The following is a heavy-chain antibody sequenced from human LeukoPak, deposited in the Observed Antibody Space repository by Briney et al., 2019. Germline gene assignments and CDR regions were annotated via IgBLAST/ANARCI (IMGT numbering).Heavy chain of an antibody. CDR1: GFTCSSYE. D-gene: IGHD1-14*01. CDR2: ISSSGSTI. CDR3: ARGDGTTYYFDY. V-gene: IGHV3-48*03. Sequence: GGSLRLSCAASGFTCSSYEMNGVRQAPGKGLEGVSYISSSGSTIYYADSVKGRITISRDNAKKSLYLQMNSLRAEDTAIYYCARGDGTTYYFDYWGQGTLVTVSS. J-gene: IGHJ4*02.